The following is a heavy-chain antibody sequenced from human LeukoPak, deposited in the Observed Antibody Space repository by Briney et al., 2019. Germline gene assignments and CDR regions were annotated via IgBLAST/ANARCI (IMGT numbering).Heavy chain of an antibody. CDR3: AKSNGYGLVDI. V-gene: IGHV4-59*12. J-gene: IGHJ3*02. Sequence: KPSETLSLTCSVSGDFITAYYWSWIRQPPGKGLEWIGYVYYTGSTEYNPSLRSRVTISLDMSKQQFSLNLTSMTAADTAVYYCAKSNGYGLVDIWGQGTMVTVSS. D-gene: IGHD3-10*01. CDR1: GDFITAYY. CDR2: VYYTGST.